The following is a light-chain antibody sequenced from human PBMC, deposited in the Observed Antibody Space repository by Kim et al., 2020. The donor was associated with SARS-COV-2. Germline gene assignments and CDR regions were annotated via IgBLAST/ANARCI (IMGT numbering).Light chain of an antibody. Sequence: ASVGDRVTITCRASQSISSYLNWYQQKPGKAPKLLIYAASSLQSGVPSRFSGSGSGTDFTLTISSLQPEDFATYYCQQSYSTVHTFGGGTKVDIK. J-gene: IGKJ4*01. V-gene: IGKV1-39*01. CDR3: QQSYSTVHT. CDR2: AAS. CDR1: QSISSY.